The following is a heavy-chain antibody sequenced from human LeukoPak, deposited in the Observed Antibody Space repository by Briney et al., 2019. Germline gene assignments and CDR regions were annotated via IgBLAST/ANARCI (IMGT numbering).Heavy chain of an antibody. CDR3: ARLSAHYYDSSADAFDI. J-gene: IGHJ3*02. CDR1: GFIFRNYW. V-gene: IGHV3-74*01. CDR2: INQNGITT. D-gene: IGHD3-22*01. Sequence: GGSLRLSCAASGFIFRNYWMHWVRQAPGKGLVWVARINQNGITTTYTDSVKGRFTISRDNAKNSLYLQMNSLRAEDTAVYYCARLSAHYYDSSADAFDIWGQGTMVTVSS.